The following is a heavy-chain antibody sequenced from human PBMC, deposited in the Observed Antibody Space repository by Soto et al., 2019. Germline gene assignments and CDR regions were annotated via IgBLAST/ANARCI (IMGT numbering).Heavy chain of an antibody. CDR2: ISSGSAYI. V-gene: IGHV3-21*01. D-gene: IGHD1-26*01. CDR3: TRDEGGRCDDWFNP. J-gene: IGHJ5*02. CDR1: TFSSYS. Sequence: EVQLVESGGGLVKPGESLRLSCTFTFSSYSLNWFRQAPGKGLEWVSSISSGSAYIKYADSVKGRFTISRDNANNLLYLQMRSLRVDDSSVYYCTRDEGGRCDDWFNPWGQGTMVTVSS.